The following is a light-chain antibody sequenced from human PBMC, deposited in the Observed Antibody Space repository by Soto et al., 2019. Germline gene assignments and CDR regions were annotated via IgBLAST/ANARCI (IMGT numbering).Light chain of an antibody. Sequence: EIVMTQSPATLSVSPGERATLSCRASQSVSSNLAWYQQKPGQAPRLLIYGASTSATGIPSRFSGSGSGTEFTLTISSLQSEDFAVYYCQQYKNWPGTFGQGTKVEIK. CDR1: QSVSSN. CDR2: GAS. J-gene: IGKJ1*01. CDR3: QQYKNWPGT. V-gene: IGKV3-15*01.